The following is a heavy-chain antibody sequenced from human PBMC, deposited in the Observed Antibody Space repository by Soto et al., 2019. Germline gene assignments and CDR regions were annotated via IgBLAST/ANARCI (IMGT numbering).Heavy chain of an antibody. CDR1: GFTFSSYA. Sequence: PVGSLRLSCAASGFTFSSYAMHWVRQAPGKGLEWVAVISYDGSNKYYADSVKGRFTISRDNSKDTLYLQMNSLRAEDTAVYYCARVPGYSYGSDYWGQGTLVTVSS. CDR3: ARVPGYSYGSDY. V-gene: IGHV3-30-3*01. D-gene: IGHD5-18*01. CDR2: ISYDGSNK. J-gene: IGHJ4*02.